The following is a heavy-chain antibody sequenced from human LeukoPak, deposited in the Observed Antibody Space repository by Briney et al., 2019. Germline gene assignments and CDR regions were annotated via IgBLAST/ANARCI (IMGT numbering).Heavy chain of an antibody. CDR3: ARRTAARGWFDS. CDR2: INYSGST. J-gene: IGHJ5*01. Sequence: PSETLSLTCAVYGGSLSGYYWTWIRQPPGKGLEWIGDINYSGSTNYNPSLNSRVTLSVDTSKLQLSLKLSSVPAADTAVYYCARRTAARGWFDSWGQGTLVTVSS. D-gene: IGHD3-10*01. CDR1: GGSLSGYY. V-gene: IGHV4-34*01.